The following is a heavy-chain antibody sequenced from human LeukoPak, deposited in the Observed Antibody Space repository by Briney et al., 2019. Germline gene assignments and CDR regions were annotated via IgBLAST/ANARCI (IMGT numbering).Heavy chain of an antibody. CDR1: GFTFSSYA. Sequence: GALRLSCAASGFTFSSYAMHWVRQAPGKGLEWVAVISYDGSNKYYAGSVKGRFTISRDNSKNTLYLQMNSLRAEDTAVYYCARDREGTFDYWGQGTLVTVSS. D-gene: IGHD1-26*01. CDR3: ARDREGTFDY. CDR2: ISYDGSNK. J-gene: IGHJ4*02. V-gene: IGHV3-30-3*01.